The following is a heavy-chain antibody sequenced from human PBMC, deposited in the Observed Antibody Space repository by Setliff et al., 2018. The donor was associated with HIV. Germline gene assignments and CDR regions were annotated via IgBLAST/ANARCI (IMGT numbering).Heavy chain of an antibody. CDR1: GYTFTDYG. CDR3: ATGKLSGSGSPIYNWFDP. Sequence: GASVKVSCKASGYTFTDYGISWVRQAPGQGLEWMGGSDPEDGNKMYAQKLQGRVTMTEDTSTDTAYMELSSLRSEDTAVYYCATGKLSGSGSPIYNWFDPWGQGTLVTVSS. V-gene: IGHV1-24*01. CDR2: SDPEDGNK. J-gene: IGHJ5*02. D-gene: IGHD3-10*01.